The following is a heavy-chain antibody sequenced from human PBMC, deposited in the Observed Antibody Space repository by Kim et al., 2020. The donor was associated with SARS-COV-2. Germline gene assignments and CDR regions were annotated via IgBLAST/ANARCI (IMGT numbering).Heavy chain of an antibody. CDR3: ARYNFGYTY. V-gene: IGHV3-7*01. CDR2: SEK. D-gene: IGHD5-18*01. J-gene: IGHJ4*02. Sequence: SEKYYVDSVKGRFTNSRDNAKNSLYLQMNSLGAEDTAVYYCARYNFGYTYWGQGTLVTVSS.